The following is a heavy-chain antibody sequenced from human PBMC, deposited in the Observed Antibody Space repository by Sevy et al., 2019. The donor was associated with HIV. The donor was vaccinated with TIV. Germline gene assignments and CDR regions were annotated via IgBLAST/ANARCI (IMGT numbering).Heavy chain of an antibody. CDR1: GYTFTSYG. Sequence: ASVKVSCKASGYTFTSYGISWVQQAPGQGLEWMGWISAYNGNTNYAQKLQGRVTMTTDTSTSTAYMELRSLRSDDTAVYYCARASDSSSSGAFDIWGQGTMVTVSS. J-gene: IGHJ3*02. CDR3: ARASDSSSSGAFDI. CDR2: ISAYNGNT. D-gene: IGHD6-6*01. V-gene: IGHV1-18*01.